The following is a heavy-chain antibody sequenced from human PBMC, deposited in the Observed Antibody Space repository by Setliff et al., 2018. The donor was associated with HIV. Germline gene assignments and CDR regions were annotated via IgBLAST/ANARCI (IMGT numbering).Heavy chain of an antibody. D-gene: IGHD3-16*01. Sequence: SETLSLTCTVSNVSINTYYWSWIRQPAGRPLEWIGRIYSSGKTNYSPSLNSRVSMSIDTSKNQFSLKMSSVTAADTAVYFCVRNSGWALGSWGQGTLVTVSS. V-gene: IGHV4-4*07. CDR1: NVSINTYY. CDR3: VRNSGWALGS. J-gene: IGHJ4*02. CDR2: IYSSGKT.